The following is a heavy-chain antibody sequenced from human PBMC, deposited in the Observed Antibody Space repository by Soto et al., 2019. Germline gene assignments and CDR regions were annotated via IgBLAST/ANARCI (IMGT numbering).Heavy chain of an antibody. V-gene: IGHV3-23*01. J-gene: IGHJ6*02. Sequence: EVQLLESGGGLVQPGGSLRLSCEGSGFTFIDYAMSWVRQAPGKGLEWVLSISGGGISTYYVDSVKGRFTISRDSSRSTVYLQMNTLRAEDAAVYYCAKNVRGNGHSYYYYGIDVWGQGTTVTVSS. CDR1: GFTFIDYA. CDR3: AKNVRGNGHSYYYYGIDV. D-gene: IGHD2-8*01. CDR2: ISGGGIST.